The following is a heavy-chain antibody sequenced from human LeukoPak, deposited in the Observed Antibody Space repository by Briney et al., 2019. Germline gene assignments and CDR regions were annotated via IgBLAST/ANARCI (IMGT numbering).Heavy chain of an antibody. Sequence: PGGSLRLSCAAYGFTFSSYSMNWVRQAPGKGLEWVSSISSSSSYIYYADSVKGRFTISRDNAKNSLYLQMNSLRAEDTAVYYCARARGAVQRYYYYYMDVWGKGTTVTISS. V-gene: IGHV3-21*01. D-gene: IGHD1-1*01. CDR1: GFTFSSYS. CDR3: ARARGAVQRYYYYYMDV. J-gene: IGHJ6*03. CDR2: ISSSSSYI.